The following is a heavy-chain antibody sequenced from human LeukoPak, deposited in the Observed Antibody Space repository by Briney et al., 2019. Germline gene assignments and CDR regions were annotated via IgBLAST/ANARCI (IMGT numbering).Heavy chain of an antibody. V-gene: IGHV3-21*01. CDR2: ISSSSSYI. CDR3: ARAMCTSCYASDY. D-gene: IGHD2-2*01. J-gene: IGHJ4*02. CDR1: GFTFSNYS. Sequence: PGGSLRLSCAASGFTFSNYSMNWVRQAPGKGLEWVSSISSSSSYIYYADSVKGRFPISRDNAKNSLYLQMNSLRAEDTAVYYCARAMCTSCYASDYWGQGTLVTVSS.